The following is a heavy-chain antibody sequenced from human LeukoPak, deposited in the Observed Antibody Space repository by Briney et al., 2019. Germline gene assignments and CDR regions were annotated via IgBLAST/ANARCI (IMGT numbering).Heavy chain of an antibody. Sequence: GGSLRLSCAASGFTFSSHGMHWVRQAPGKGLEWVAFIRYDGTNKYYADSVKGRFTISRDNSKNTLYLQMNSLRAEDTAVYYCAKPGDSSGYVVYWGQGTLVTVSS. CDR3: AKPGDSSGYVVY. V-gene: IGHV3-30*02. J-gene: IGHJ4*02. CDR2: IRYDGTNK. CDR1: GFTFSSHG. D-gene: IGHD3-22*01.